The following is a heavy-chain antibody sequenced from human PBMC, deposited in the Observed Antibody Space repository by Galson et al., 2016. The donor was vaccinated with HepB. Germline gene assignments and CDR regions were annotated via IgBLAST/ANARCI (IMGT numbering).Heavy chain of an antibody. J-gene: IGHJ2*01. V-gene: IGHV4-31*03. Sequence: TLSLTCSVSGGSISSGDYYWTWIRQHPGKGLEWIGYIYYSGTTYYNPSLKSRLTISVDTSKNQFSLRLNSVTAGDRAVYYCVRGSPPFEGHNYGHLDVWGRGTLVTVSS. CDR1: GGSISSGDYY. D-gene: IGHD5-24*01. CDR3: VRGSPPFEGHNYGHLDV. CDR2: IYYSGTT.